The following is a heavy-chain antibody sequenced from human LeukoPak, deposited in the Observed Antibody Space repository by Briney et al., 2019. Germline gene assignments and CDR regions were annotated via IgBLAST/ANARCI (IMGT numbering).Heavy chain of an antibody. CDR2: IYYSGST. Sequence: ASETLSLTCTVSGDSISTYYWSWIRQPPGKGLEWIGYIYYSGSTYYNPSLKSRVTISVDTSKNQFSLKLSSVTAADTAVYYCARMGYDSSGYRYWGQGTLVTVSS. V-gene: IGHV4-59*06. J-gene: IGHJ4*02. CDR3: ARMGYDSSGYRY. D-gene: IGHD3-22*01. CDR1: GDSISTYY.